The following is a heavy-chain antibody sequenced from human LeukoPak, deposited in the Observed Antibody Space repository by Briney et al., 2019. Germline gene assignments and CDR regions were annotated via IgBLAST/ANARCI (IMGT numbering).Heavy chain of an antibody. CDR1: GFTFSSYG. D-gene: IGHD1-20*01. V-gene: IGHV3-21*01. J-gene: IGHJ4*02. Sequence: PGGSLRLSCAASGFTFSSYGMNWVRQAPGKGLEWVSSISSSSSYIYYADSVKGRFTISRDNAKNSLYLQMNSLRAEDTAVYYCARDRGITGTTSLDYWGQGTLVTVSS. CDR2: ISSSSSYI. CDR3: ARDRGITGTTSLDY.